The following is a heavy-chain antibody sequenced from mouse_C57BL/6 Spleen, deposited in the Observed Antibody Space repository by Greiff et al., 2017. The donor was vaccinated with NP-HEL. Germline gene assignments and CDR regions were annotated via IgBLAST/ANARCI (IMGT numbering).Heavy chain of an antibody. CDR3: ARGGYYDYYYYAMDY. V-gene: IGHV1-64*01. D-gene: IGHD2-4*01. J-gene: IGHJ4*01. CDR1: GYTFTSYW. Sequence: QVQLQQSGAELVKPGASVKLSCKASGYTFTSYWMHWVKQRPGQGLEWIGMIHPNSGSTNYNEKFKSKATLTVDKSSSTAYMQLSSLTSEDSAVYYCARGGYYDYYYYAMDYWGQGTSVTVSS. CDR2: IHPNSGST.